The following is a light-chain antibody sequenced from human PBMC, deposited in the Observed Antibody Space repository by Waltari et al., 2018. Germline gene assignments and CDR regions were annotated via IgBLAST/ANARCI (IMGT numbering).Light chain of an antibody. CDR1: NIGSKT. V-gene: IGLV3-21*02. J-gene: IGLJ2*01. Sequence: SYVLTQPPSVSVAPGQTARITRGGNNIGSKTMHWYKQKPGQAPVLVVYDDSDRPSGIPERFSGSNSGNTATLTISRVEAGDEADYYCQVWDSSSDHPLFGGGTKLTVL. CDR3: QVWDSSSDHPL. CDR2: DDS.